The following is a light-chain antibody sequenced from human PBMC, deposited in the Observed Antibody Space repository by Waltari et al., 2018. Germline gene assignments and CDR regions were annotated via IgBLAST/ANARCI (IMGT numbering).Light chain of an antibody. CDR1: SSNIGSNY. Sequence: QSVLTQPPSASGTPGQRVTISCSGSSSNIGSNYVYWYQQLPGKAPKLLIYRNDQRPSGVPDRFSGSKSGTSASLAISGLRSEDEANYYCAAWDDSLREVFGGGTRLTVL. CDR2: RND. V-gene: IGLV1-47*01. CDR3: AAWDDSLREV. J-gene: IGLJ3*02.